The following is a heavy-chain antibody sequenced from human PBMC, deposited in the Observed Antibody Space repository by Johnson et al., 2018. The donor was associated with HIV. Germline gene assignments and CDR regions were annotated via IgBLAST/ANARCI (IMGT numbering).Heavy chain of an antibody. V-gene: IGHV3-30*03. J-gene: IGHJ3*02. CDR3: GVGRGAVDM. CDR1: GFTFSSYG. D-gene: IGHD3-10*01. CDR2: ISFAGTNK. Sequence: QVQLVESGGGLVQPGRSLRLSCAASGFTFSSYGMAWVRQAPGKGLEWVTAISFAGTNKYYADSVKGRFTISRDNSKATLYLQMNSLGAEDTAVYCCGVGRGAVDMWGQGTMVTVSS.